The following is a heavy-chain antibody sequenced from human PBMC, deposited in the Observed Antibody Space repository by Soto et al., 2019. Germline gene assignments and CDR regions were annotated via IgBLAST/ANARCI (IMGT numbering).Heavy chain of an antibody. Sequence: GGSLRLSCAASGFTFSDYFMSWIRQAPGKGLEWVSFISGSSDNIKYADSVKGRFTISRDNAKDSLYLQMNSLRAEDTAVYYCVRDSARIVVVPRVDGDNWFDPWGQGNLVTVSS. CDR2: ISGSSDNI. CDR3: VRDSARIVVVPRVDGDNWFDP. J-gene: IGHJ5*02. D-gene: IGHD2-2*01. V-gene: IGHV3-11*06. CDR1: GFTFSDYF.